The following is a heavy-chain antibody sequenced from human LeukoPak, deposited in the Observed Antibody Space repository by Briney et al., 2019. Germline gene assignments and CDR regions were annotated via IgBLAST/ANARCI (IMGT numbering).Heavy chain of an antibody. D-gene: IGHD2-15*01. V-gene: IGHV1-2*02. J-gene: IGHJ4*02. CDR3: AREKRYCSGGSCSKPHDY. CDR2: INPNSGGT. Sequence: GASVKVSCKASGYTFTGYYMHWVRPAPGQGLEWMGWINPNSGGTNYAQKFQGRVTMTRDTSISTAYMELSRLRSDDTAVYYCAREKRYCSGGSCSKPHDYWGQGTLVTVSS. CDR1: GYTFTGYY.